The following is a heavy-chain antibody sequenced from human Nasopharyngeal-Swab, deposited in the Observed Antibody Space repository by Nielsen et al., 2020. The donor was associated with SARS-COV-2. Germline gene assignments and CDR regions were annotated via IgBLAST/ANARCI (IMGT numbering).Heavy chain of an antibody. J-gene: IGHJ4*02. CDR2: ISYDGSNK. V-gene: IGHV3-30-3*01. Sequence: GESLKISCAASGFTFSSYAMHWVRQAPGKGLEWVAVISYDGSNKYYADSVKGRFTISRDNSKNTLYLQMNSLRAEDTAVYYCAKVAVGATGEFDYWGQGTLVTVSS. CDR1: GFTFSSYA. D-gene: IGHD1-26*01. CDR3: AKVAVGATGEFDY.